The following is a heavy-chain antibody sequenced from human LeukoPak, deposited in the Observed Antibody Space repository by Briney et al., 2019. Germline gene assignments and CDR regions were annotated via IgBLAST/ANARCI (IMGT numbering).Heavy chain of an antibody. V-gene: IGHV3-30*04. D-gene: IGHD1-26*01. CDR2: ISFDGTIK. CDR1: GFTFSSYA. Sequence: GGSLRLSCAASGFTFSSYAMHWVRQAPGKGLQWVSVISFDGTIKYYEDSVKGRFTISRDNSKNTLYLQINSLRGEDTAVYYCAKDGHSGSYYHYYGMDVWGQGTTVTVSS. CDR3: AKDGHSGSYYHYYGMDV. J-gene: IGHJ6*02.